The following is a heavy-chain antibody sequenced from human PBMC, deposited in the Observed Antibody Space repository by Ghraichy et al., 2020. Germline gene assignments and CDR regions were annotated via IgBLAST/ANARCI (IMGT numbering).Heavy chain of an antibody. CDR1: GGCVRGYD. J-gene: IGHJ3*02. CDR3: ASYIMITFGGVRPGGAFDI. D-gene: IGHD3-16*01. CDR2: SYTSGST. V-gene: IGHV4-4*07. Sequence: GGCVRGYDWGWIRQPAGKGLEWIGRSYTSGSTNYNPSLKSRVTMSVDTSKNQFSLKLSSVTAADTAVYYCASYIMITFGGVRPGGAFDIWGQGTMVTVSS.